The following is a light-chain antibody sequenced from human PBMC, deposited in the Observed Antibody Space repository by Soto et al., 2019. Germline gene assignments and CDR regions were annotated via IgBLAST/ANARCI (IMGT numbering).Light chain of an antibody. V-gene: IGKV1-5*03. J-gene: IGKJ5*01. Sequence: DIHMTQSPSTLSGSVGDRVTITCRASQTISSWLAWYQQKPGKAPKLLIYKASTLKSGVPSRFSGSGSGTDFTLTITSLQSEDFAVYYCQQLYTLPFTFGQGTRLEIK. CDR1: QTISSW. CDR2: KAS. CDR3: QQLYTLPFT.